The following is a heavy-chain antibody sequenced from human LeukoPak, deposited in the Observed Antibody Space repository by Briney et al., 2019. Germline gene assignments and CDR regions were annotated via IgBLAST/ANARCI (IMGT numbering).Heavy chain of an antibody. CDR3: ARDRGRRGITMRSDAFDI. CDR2: ISSGGGTR. CDR1: GFTFSSYG. J-gene: IGHJ3*02. V-gene: IGHV3-48*04. Sequence: GRSLRLSCAASGFTFSSYGMHWVRQAPGKGLEWVSYISSGGGTRSYADSVKGRFTISRDNAKNSLYLQMNGLRAEDTAVYYCARDRGRRGITMRSDAFDIWGQGTMVTVSS. D-gene: IGHD3-22*01.